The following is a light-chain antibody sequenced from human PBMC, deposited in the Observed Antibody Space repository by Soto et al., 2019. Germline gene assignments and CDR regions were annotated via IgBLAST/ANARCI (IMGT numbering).Light chain of an antibody. CDR1: SSNIGSGYD. V-gene: IGLV1-40*01. J-gene: IGLJ1*01. Sequence: QSVVTQPPSVSGAPGQRVTISCTGTSSNIGSGYDVHWYQHLPGTAPKLLIYGNTIRPSGVPDRFSGSKSGTSASRAITGLQAEDEADYYCQSYDRSLRGYVFGTGTKLTVL. CDR3: QSYDRSLRGYV. CDR2: GNT.